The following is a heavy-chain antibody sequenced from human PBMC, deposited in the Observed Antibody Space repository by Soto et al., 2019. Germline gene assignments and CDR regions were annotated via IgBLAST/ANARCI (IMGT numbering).Heavy chain of an antibody. CDR2: IYWNDDK. Sequence: QITLKASGPTLVKPTPTLTLTCTFSGFSLSTSGVGVGWIRQPPGKALEWLALIYWNDDKRYSPSLKSRLTITKDTSKNQVVLTMTNMDPVDTATYYCAHSRIAVAGAPQRSFDYWGQGTLVTVSS. V-gene: IGHV2-5*01. CDR3: AHSRIAVAGAPQRSFDY. CDR1: GFSLSTSGVG. D-gene: IGHD6-19*01. J-gene: IGHJ4*02.